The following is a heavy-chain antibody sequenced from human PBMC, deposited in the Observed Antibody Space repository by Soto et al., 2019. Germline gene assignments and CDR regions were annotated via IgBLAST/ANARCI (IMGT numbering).Heavy chain of an antibody. J-gene: IGHJ4*02. D-gene: IGHD3-22*01. CDR1: GFSLSTSGMC. V-gene: IGHV2-70*11. CDR3: ARITYYDRIYYFDY. CDR2: IDWDDDK. Sequence: SGPTLVNPTQTLTLTCTFSGFSLSTSGMCVSWIRQPPGKALEWLARIDWDDDKYYSTSLKTRLTISKDTSKNQVVLTMTNMDPVDTATYYCARITYYDRIYYFDYWGQGTLVTVSS.